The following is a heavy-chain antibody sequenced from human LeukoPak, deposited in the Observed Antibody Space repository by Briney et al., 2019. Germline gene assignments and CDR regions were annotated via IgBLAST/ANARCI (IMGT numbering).Heavy chain of an antibody. V-gene: IGHV3-33*01. Sequence: GGSLRLSCAASGFTFSSYGMHWVRQAPGKGLEWVAVIWYDGSNKYYADSVKGRFTISRDNSKNTLYLQMNSLRAGDTAVYYCARYYGDYRGNYFDYWGQGTLVTVSS. J-gene: IGHJ4*02. CDR3: ARYYGDYRGNYFDY. CDR2: IWYDGSNK. CDR1: GFTFSSYG. D-gene: IGHD4-17*01.